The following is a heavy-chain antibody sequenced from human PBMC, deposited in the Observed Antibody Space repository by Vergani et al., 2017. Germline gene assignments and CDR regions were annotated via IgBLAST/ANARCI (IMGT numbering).Heavy chain of an antibody. D-gene: IGHD3-16*01. CDR1: GFSLSTNGMR. CDR3: ARTPNGGWFDP. CDR2: IDWDDDK. Sequence: QVTLKESGPALVKPTQTLTLTCTFSGFSLSTNGMRVSWIRQPPGKALEWLARIDWDDDKFYTTSLKTRLTISKDTSKTQVVLTMTNMDPVDTATYYCARTPNGGWFDPWGQGALVTVSS. J-gene: IGHJ5*02. V-gene: IGHV2-70*04.